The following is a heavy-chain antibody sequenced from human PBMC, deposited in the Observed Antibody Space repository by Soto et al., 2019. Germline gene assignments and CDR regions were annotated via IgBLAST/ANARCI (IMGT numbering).Heavy chain of an antibody. CDR1: GGSFSAYY. J-gene: IGHJ5*02. V-gene: IGHV4-34*01. Sequence: SETLSLTCAVYGGSFSAYYWTWVRQSPGKGLEWIGEINHSGITSYNPSLKSRVTISVDTSKNQFSLKLSSVTAADKAVYYCARSNWFDPWGQGTLVTVSS. CDR3: ARSNWFDP. CDR2: INHSGIT.